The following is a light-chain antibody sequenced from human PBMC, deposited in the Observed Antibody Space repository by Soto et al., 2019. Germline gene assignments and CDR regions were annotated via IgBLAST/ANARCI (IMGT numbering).Light chain of an antibody. J-gene: IGKJ4*01. CDR1: QSVPKNY. CDR2: DAS. Sequence: EIVLTQSPGTLSLSPGERATLSCRASQSVPKNYLAWYQQKPGQAPRLLIHDASSRATGIPDRFSGSGSGIDFTLTISRLEPEDFAVYYCQQCSTSPLTFGGGTKVDIK. CDR3: QQCSTSPLT. V-gene: IGKV3-20*01.